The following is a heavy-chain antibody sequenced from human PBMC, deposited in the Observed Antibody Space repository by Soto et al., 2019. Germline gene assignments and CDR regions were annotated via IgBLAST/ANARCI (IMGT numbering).Heavy chain of an antibody. D-gene: IGHD6-13*01. CDR3: ARTKYGSTNWFDP. CDR2: IDNSGSA. V-gene: IGHV4-31*03. CDR1: GVSLRSIGFY. J-gene: IGHJ5*02. Sequence: QVQLQESGPGLVKPSQTLSLTCTVSGVSLRSIGFYWSWIRQHPGKGLEWIGYIDNSGSAYYHPSLKSRVTISLDTSKNQFSMKLTSVTAADTAVYFCARTKYGSTNWFDPGAREPWSPSPQ.